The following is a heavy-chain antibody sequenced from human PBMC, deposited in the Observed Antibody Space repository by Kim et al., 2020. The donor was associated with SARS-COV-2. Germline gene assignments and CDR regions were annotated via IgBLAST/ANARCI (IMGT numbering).Heavy chain of an antibody. J-gene: IGHJ6*02. V-gene: IGHV3-23*01. CDR3: GKGDMDV. Sequence: GGSLRLSCVGSGFIFGCATMTWVRQASGKGLEWVSIISDSGGSTNYADSVKGRFTISRDNSKNTLYLQMNSLRAEDTAVYYCGKGDMDVWGQGTTVTVSS. CDR2: ISDSGGST. CDR1: GFIFGCAT.